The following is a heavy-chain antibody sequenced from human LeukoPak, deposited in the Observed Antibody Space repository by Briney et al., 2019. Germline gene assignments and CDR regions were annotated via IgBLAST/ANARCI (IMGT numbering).Heavy chain of an antibody. CDR1: GGTFSSYA. CDR2: IIPIFGTA. Sequence: ASVKVSCKASGGTFSSYAISWVRQAPGQGLEWMGGIIPIFGTANYAQKFQGRVTITADESTSTAYMELSSLRSEDTAVYYCARGLATYKVVTQYFQHWGQGTLVTVSS. D-gene: IGHD4-23*01. J-gene: IGHJ1*01. V-gene: IGHV1-69*13. CDR3: ARGLATYKVVTQYFQH.